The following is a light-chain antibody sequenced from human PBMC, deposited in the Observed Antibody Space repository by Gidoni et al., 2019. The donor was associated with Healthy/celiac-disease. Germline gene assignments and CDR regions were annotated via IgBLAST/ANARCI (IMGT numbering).Light chain of an antibody. J-gene: IGLJ3*02. Sequence: SSLLTQPPSVSAPPGKTARITCGGNNIGSKSEHWDQQKPGQAPVLVIYDDSDRPSGIPERFSGSNSGNTATLTISRVEAGDEADYYCQVWDSSSDHWVFGGGTKLTVL. CDR1: NIGSKS. CDR2: DDS. V-gene: IGLV3-21*03. CDR3: QVWDSSSDHWV.